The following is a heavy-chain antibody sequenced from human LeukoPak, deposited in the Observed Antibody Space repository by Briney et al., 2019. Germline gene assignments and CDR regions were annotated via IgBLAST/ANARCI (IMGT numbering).Heavy chain of an antibody. V-gene: IGHV4-59*08. D-gene: IGHD5-24*01. Sequence: TSETLSLTCTVSGGSISSYYWSWIRQAPGKGLEWIGYIYYSGTTSYNPSLKSRVTILVDTSKNQFSLKLNSVSAADTAVYYCARHERDASLDHALDIWGQGTMVTVSP. CDR2: IYYSGTT. J-gene: IGHJ3*02. CDR3: ARHERDASLDHALDI. CDR1: GGSISSYY.